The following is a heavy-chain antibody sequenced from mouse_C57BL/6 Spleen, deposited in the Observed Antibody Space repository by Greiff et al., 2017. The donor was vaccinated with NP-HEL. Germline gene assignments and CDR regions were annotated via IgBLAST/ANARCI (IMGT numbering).Heavy chain of an antibody. V-gene: IGHV10-3*01. Sequence: EVQLVESGGGLVQPKGSLKLSCAASGFTFNTYAMHWVRQAPGKGLEWVARIRSKSSNYATYYADSVKDRFTISRDDSQSMLYLQMNNLKTEDTAMYYCVRERGYYGSSGGYFDYWGQGTTLTVSS. D-gene: IGHD1-1*01. CDR1: GFTFNTYA. CDR3: VRERGYYGSSGGYFDY. CDR2: IRSKSSNYAT. J-gene: IGHJ2*01.